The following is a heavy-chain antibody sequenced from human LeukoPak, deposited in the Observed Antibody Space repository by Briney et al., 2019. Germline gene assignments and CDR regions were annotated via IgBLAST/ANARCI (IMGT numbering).Heavy chain of an antibody. V-gene: IGHV3-33*08. CDR2: IWYDGSNK. J-gene: IGHJ4*02. CDR3: ARGGLLLWFGESLDY. Sequence: GGSLRLSCAASGFXFSSYSMNWVRQAPGKGLEWVAVIWYDGSNKYYADSVKGRFTISRDNSKNTLYLQMNSLRAEDTAAYYCARGGLLLWFGESLDYWGQGTLVTVSS. D-gene: IGHD3-10*01. CDR1: GFXFSSYS.